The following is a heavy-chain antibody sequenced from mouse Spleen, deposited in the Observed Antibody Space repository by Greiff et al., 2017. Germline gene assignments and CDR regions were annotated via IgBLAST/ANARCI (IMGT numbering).Heavy chain of an antibody. J-gene: IGHJ4*01. Sequence: QVQLQQSGPGLVQPSQSLSITCTVSGFSLTSYGVHWVRQSPGKGLEWLGVIWRGGSTDYNAAFMSRLSITKDNSKSQVFFKMNSLQADDTAIYYCATSYDYGSSYYAMDYWGQGTSVTVSS. V-gene: IGHV2-5*01. CDR2: IWRGGST. CDR1: GFSLTSYG. CDR3: ATSYDYGSSYYAMDY. D-gene: IGHD2-4*01.